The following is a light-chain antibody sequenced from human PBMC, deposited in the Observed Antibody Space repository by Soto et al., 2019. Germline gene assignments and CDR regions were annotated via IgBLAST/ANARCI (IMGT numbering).Light chain of an antibody. Sequence: AIQMTQPPSSLSASVGDRVTITCRASQRIRNDLGWYQQKPGKAPKLLMYAASSLQSGVPSRFSGSGSGTDFTLIISSLQPEDFATYYCLQDYNYPGTFGQGTKVEIK. CDR2: AAS. J-gene: IGKJ1*01. V-gene: IGKV1-6*01. CDR1: QRIRND. CDR3: LQDYNYPGT.